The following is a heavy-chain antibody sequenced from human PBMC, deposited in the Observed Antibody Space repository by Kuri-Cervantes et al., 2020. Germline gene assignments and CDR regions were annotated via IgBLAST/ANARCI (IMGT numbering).Heavy chain of an antibody. CDR2: IYPGDSDT. Sequence: KVSCKGSGYSFTSYWIGWVRQMPGKGLEWMGIIYPGDSDTRYSPSFQGQVTISADKSISTAYLHWSSLKASDTAKYYCARPRTPAPDYDGRDDAFDVWGQGTMVTVSS. CDR1: GYSFTSYW. D-gene: IGHD3-22*01. V-gene: IGHV5-51*01. J-gene: IGHJ3*01. CDR3: ARPRTPAPDYDGRDDAFDV.